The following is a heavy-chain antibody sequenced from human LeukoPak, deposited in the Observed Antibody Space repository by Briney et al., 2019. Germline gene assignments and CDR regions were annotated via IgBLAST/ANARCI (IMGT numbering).Heavy chain of an antibody. CDR1: GXSISSSSYY. V-gene: IGHV4-39*01. J-gene: IGHJ4*02. D-gene: IGHD3-10*01. Sequence: SETLSLTCTVSGXSISSSSYYWGWIRQPPGKGLESIGSIYYSGSTYYNPSLKSRVTISVDTSKNQFSLKLSSVTAADTAVYYCARRSMVRGVILFDYWGQGTLVTVSS. CDR2: IYYSGST. CDR3: ARRSMVRGVILFDY.